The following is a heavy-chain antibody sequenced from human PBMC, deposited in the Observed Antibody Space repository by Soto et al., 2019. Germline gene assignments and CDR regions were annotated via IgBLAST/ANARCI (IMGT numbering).Heavy chain of an antibody. Sequence: ASVKVSCKPSGYTFTDYHIHWVRQAPGQGLEFMGWINANNGGAGSAQQFQGRLTVTRDTSISTVYMELSNLRSDDTAVYFCAREGGSDSLAPKTNWFDTWGHGTRVTVSS. CDR1: GYTFTDYH. D-gene: IGHD6-25*01. CDR2: INANNGGA. CDR3: AREGGSDSLAPKTNWFDT. J-gene: IGHJ5*01. V-gene: IGHV1-2*02.